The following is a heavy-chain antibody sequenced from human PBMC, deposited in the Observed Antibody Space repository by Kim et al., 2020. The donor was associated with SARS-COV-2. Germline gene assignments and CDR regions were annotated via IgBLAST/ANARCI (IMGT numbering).Heavy chain of an antibody. CDR3: ARDFLYFDILTGYYPRGMDV. CDR1: GFPVSSYS. Sequence: GGSLRLSCTASGFPVSSYSMNWVRQAPGKGLEWVSSIRTSSTSIYYADSVKGRFTISRDNAKNSLYLQMSSLRAEDTAVYYCARDFLYFDILTGYYPRGMDVWGQGTTVTVSS. D-gene: IGHD3-9*01. CDR2: IRTSSTSI. J-gene: IGHJ6*02. V-gene: IGHV3-21*06.